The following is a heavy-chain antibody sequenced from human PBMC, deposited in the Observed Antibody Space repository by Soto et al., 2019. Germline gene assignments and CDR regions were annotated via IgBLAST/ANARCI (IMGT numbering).Heavy chain of an antibody. V-gene: IGHV3-33*01. CDR3: VRSGLGRVATSDAFDI. Sequence: QVQLVESGGGVVQPGRSLRLSCAASGFTFSSYGMHWVRQAPGKGLEWVAVIWYDGSNKYYADSVKGRFTISRDNSKNTLYLQMNSLRAEDTAVYYCVRSGLGRVATSDAFDIWGQGTMVTVSS. CDR2: IWYDGSNK. D-gene: IGHD5-12*01. CDR1: GFTFSSYG. J-gene: IGHJ3*02.